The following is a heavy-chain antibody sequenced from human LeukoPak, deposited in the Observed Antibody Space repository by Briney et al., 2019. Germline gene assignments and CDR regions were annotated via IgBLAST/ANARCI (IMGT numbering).Heavy chain of an antibody. Sequence: TGGSLRLSCAASGFTFDDYGMSWVRQAPGKGLEWVSGINWNGGSTGYADSVKGRFTISRDNAKNSLYLQMNSLRAEDTALYYCAKAGGSWGSRVGPDTNDYWGQGTLVTVSS. CDR1: GFTFDDYG. J-gene: IGHJ4*02. CDR3: AKAGGSWGSRVGPDTNDY. V-gene: IGHV3-20*04. D-gene: IGHD7-27*01. CDR2: INWNGGST.